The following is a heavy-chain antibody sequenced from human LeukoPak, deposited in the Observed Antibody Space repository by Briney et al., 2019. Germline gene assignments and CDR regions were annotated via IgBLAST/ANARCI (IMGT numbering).Heavy chain of an antibody. D-gene: IGHD3-22*01. CDR1: GGSISSGSYY. CDR2: IYTSGST. CDR3: ARDDYYYDSSGYNSYNWFDP. V-gene: IGHV4-61*02. Sequence: SQTLSLTCTVSGGSISSGSYYWSWIRQPAGKGLEWIGRIYTSGSTNYNPSLKSRVTISVDTSKNQFSLKLSSVTAADTAVYYCARDDYYYDSSGYNSYNWFDPWGQRTLVTVSS. J-gene: IGHJ5*02.